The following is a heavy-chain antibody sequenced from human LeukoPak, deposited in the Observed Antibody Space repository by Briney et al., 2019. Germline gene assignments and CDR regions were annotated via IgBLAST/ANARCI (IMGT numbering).Heavy chain of an antibody. Sequence: SETLSLTCTVSGGSISSYYWSWIRQPPGKGLEWIGYIYYSGSTNYNPSLKSRVTISVDTSKNRFSLKLSSVTAADTAVYYRARTGGYYDSSGPNDYWGQGTLVTVSS. D-gene: IGHD3-22*01. V-gene: IGHV4-59*01. CDR3: ARTGGYYDSSGPNDY. J-gene: IGHJ4*02. CDR1: GGSISSYY. CDR2: IYYSGST.